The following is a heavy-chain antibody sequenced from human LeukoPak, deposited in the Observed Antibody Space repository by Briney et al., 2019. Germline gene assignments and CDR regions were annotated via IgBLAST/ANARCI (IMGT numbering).Heavy chain of an antibody. CDR2: INPNTGDT. J-gene: IGHJ4*02. D-gene: IGHD6-6*01. V-gene: IGHV1-2*02. CDR3: ASYPRYSSSPPFDY. Sequence: ASVKVSCKASGYTFTGYYMHWVRQAPGQGLEWMGWINPNTGDTNYAQKFQGRVTMTRDTTISTAYMELSRPKSDDTAVYYCASYPRYSSSPPFDYWGQGTLVSVSS. CDR1: GYTFTGYY.